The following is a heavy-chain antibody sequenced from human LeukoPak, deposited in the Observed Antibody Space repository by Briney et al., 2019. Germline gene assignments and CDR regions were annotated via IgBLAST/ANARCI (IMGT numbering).Heavy chain of an antibody. CDR2: ISSSSSYR. CDR3: ARDSQELRFLEWVMDV. V-gene: IGHV3-21*01. CDR1: GFTLSSYS. J-gene: IGHJ6*03. D-gene: IGHD3-3*01. Sequence: GGSLRLSCAASGFTLSSYSMNWVRQAPGKGLEWVSSISSSSSYRYYADSVKGRFTISRDNAKNSLYLQMNSLRAEDTAVYYCARDSQELRFLEWVMDVWGKGTTVTVSS.